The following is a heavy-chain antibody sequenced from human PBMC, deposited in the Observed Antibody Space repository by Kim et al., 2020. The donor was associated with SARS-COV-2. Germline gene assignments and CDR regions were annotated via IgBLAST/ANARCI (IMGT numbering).Heavy chain of an antibody. V-gene: IGHV3-15*01. CDR2: IKSKTDGGTT. Sequence: GGSLRLSCAASGFTFSNAWMSWVRQAPGKGLEWVGRIKSKTDGGTTDYAAPVKGRFNISRDDSKNTLYLQMNSLKTEDTAVYYCTKDQLHSSGWYNFRVGLMDGMDVWGQGTTVTVSS. J-gene: IGHJ6*02. CDR3: TKDQLHSSGWYNFRVGLMDGMDV. CDR1: GFTFSNAW. D-gene: IGHD6-19*01.